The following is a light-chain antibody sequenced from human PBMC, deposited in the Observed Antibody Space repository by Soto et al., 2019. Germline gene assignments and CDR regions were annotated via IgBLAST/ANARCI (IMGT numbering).Light chain of an antibody. Sequence: QSGLTQPPSASGSPGPSVTISCTGTSSDVGGYNYVSWYQKHPDKAPKRMIYEVNKRPSGVPDRFSGSKSGNTASLTVSGLQAEDEADYYCSAYAGNNNVVFGGGTKLTAL. J-gene: IGLJ3*02. CDR3: SAYAGNNNVV. CDR1: SSDVGGYNY. V-gene: IGLV2-8*01. CDR2: EVN.